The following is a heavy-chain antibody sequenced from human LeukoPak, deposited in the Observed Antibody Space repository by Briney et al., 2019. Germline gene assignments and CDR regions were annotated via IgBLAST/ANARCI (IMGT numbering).Heavy chain of an antibody. D-gene: IGHD2-15*01. Sequence: SETLSLTCTVSGGSISNSSYYWGWIRQPPGKGLEWIGSMYYSGSTYYNPSLKSRVTMSVDTSKNQFSLKLSSVTAADTAVYYCASLVVHGYYYYGMDVWGQGTTVTVSS. CDR3: ASLVVHGYYYYGMDV. J-gene: IGHJ6*02. CDR2: MYYSGST. CDR1: GGSISNSSYY. V-gene: IGHV4-39*07.